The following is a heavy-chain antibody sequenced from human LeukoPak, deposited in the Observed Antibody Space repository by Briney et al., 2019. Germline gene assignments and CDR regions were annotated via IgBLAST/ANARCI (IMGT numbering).Heavy chain of an antibody. J-gene: IGHJ4*02. V-gene: IGHV3-30*02. CDR1: GFTFSSYG. D-gene: IGHD5-18*01. CDR3: AKDNLYGLWPLDY. CDR2: IRYDGSNK. Sequence: GGSLRLSCAASGFTFSSYGMHWVRQAPGKGLEWVAFIRYDGSNKYCADSVKGRFTISRDNSKNTLYLQMNSLRAEDTAVYYCAKDNLYGLWPLDYWGQGTLATVSS.